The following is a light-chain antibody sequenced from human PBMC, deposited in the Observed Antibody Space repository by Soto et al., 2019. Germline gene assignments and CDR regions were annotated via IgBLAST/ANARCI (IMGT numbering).Light chain of an antibody. J-gene: IGLJ3*02. CDR2: EAT. CDR1: SGDVGTYDL. CDR3: CSFAGSNSWV. V-gene: IGLV2-23*01. Sequence: QSVLTQPASVSGSPGQSITISCTGTSGDVGTYDLVSWYQHHPGAAPKLMIYEATRRPSGISTRFSGSKSGNTASLTISGLQAEDEAAYYCCSFAGSNSWVFGGGTKLTVL.